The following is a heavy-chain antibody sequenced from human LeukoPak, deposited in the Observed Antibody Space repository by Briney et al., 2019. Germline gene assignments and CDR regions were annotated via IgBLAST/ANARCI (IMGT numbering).Heavy chain of an antibody. CDR3: AKDQEVVVVPAAIDAFDI. CDR1: GFTFSSYA. Sequence: GGSLRLSCAASGFTFSSYAMSWVRQAPGKGLEWVSAISGSGGSTYYADSVKGRFTISRDNSKNALYLQMNSLRAEDTAVYYCAKDQEVVVVPAAIDAFDIWGQGTMVTVSS. D-gene: IGHD2-2*01. J-gene: IGHJ3*02. V-gene: IGHV3-23*01. CDR2: ISGSGGST.